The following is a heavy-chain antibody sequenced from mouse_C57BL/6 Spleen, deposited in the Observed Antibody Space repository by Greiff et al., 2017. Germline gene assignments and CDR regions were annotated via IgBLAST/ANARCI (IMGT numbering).Heavy chain of an antibody. V-gene: IGHV1-64*01. CDR3: ARGGYDSPGFAY. D-gene: IGHD2-4*01. CDR2: IHPNSGST. CDR1: GYTFTSYW. Sequence: QVQLKQPGAELVKPGASVKLSCKASGYTFTSYWMHWVKQRPGQGLEWIGMIHPNSGSTNYNEKFKSKATLTVYTSSSTAYMQLSSLTSEDSAVYYCARGGYDSPGFAYWGQGTLVTVAA. J-gene: IGHJ3*01.